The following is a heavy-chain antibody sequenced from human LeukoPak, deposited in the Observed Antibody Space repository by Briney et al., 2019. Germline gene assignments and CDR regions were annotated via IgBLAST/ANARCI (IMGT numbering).Heavy chain of an antibody. V-gene: IGHV4-59*12. CDR2: IYYSGST. Sequence: SETLSLTCTVSGGSISSYYWSWIRQPPGKGLEWIGSIYYSGSTYYNPSLKSRVTISVDTSKNQFSLKLSSVTAADTAVYYCAGLTTVTLFDYWGQGTLVTVSS. CDR1: GGSISSYY. J-gene: IGHJ4*02. CDR3: AGLTTVTLFDY. D-gene: IGHD4-17*01.